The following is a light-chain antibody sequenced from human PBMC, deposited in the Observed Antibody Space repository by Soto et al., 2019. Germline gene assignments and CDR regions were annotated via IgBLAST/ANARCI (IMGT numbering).Light chain of an antibody. J-gene: IGKJ2*01. Sequence: AIQLTQSPSSLSASVGDRVTITCRASQGISSALASYQQKPGKAPKLLIYDAYCLESGVPSRFSDSGSGTYLTLTVSSLHPEDSACSYCQNFNNYLQMYTFGQRTKLAIK. CDR3: QNFNNYLQMYT. CDR2: DAY. CDR1: QGISSA. V-gene: IGKV1D-13*01.